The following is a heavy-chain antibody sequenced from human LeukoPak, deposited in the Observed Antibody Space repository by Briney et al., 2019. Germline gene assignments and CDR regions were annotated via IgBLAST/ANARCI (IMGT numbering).Heavy chain of an antibody. Sequence: ASVKVSCKASGGTFSSYAISWVRQAHGQGLEWMGRIIPILGIANYAQKFQGRVTITADKSTSTAYMELSSLRSEDTAVYYCARGAGITGTPFDYWGQGTLVTVSS. CDR1: GGTFSSYA. CDR2: IIPILGIA. CDR3: ARGAGITGTPFDY. V-gene: IGHV1-69*04. D-gene: IGHD1-20*01. J-gene: IGHJ4*02.